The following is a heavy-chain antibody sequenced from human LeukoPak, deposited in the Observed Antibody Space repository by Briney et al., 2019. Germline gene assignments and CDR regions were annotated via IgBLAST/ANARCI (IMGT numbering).Heavy chain of an antibody. D-gene: IGHD3-3*01. V-gene: IGHV4-34*01. CDR2: INHSGST. J-gene: IGHJ4*02. CDR1: DGSFSGYY. Sequence: SETLSLTCAVYDGSFSGYYWSWIRQPPGKGLEWIGEINHSGSTNYNPSLKSRVTISVDTSKNQFSLKLSSVTAADTAVYYCARGRYDFWSGYYSGFDYWGQGTLVTVSS. CDR3: ARGRYDFWSGYYSGFDY.